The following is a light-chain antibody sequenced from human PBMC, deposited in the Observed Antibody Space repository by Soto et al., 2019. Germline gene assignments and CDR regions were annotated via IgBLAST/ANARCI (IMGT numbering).Light chain of an antibody. V-gene: IGKV4-1*01. Sequence: IVVTQSPDSLAVSLGERATINRKSNRSVLSTSNYKNYLAWYQQKPSQPPKLLIYWASTRQSGVPDRFSGSGSATDFTLTISGLQAEDVAVYYCHQFYSSPYSFGQGTYLDIK. CDR2: WAS. J-gene: IGKJ2*01. CDR1: RSVLSTSNYKNY. CDR3: HQFYSSPYS.